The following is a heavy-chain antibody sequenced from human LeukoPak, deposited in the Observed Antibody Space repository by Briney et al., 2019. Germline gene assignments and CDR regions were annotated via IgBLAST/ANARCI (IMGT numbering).Heavy chain of an antibody. CDR1: GFTFSSYA. D-gene: IGHD3-3*01. J-gene: IGHJ6*04. CDR2: ISGSGGST. CDR3: ANPAPFGFSGWSGSGDV. Sequence: GGSLRLSCAASGFTFSSYAMSLVRQAPGKGLEWVSAISGSGGSTYYADSVKGRFTISRDNSKNTLYLQMNSLRAEDTAVYYCANPAPFGFSGWSGSGDVWGKGTTVTVSS. V-gene: IGHV3-23*01.